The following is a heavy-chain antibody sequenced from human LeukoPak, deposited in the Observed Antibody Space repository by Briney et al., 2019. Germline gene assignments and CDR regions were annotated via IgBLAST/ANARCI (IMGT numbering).Heavy chain of an antibody. V-gene: IGHV1-8*03. D-gene: IGHD5-12*01. CDR2: MNPNSGST. CDR1: GYTFTSYD. Sequence: GASVKVSCKASGYTFTSYDMNWVRQATGHGLEWMGWMNPNSGSTGYAQKFQGRVTITRNTYISTAYMELSGLRSEDTAVYYCARGRSTGYPYYFEYWGQGALVTVSS. CDR3: ARGRSTGYPYYFEY. J-gene: IGHJ4*02.